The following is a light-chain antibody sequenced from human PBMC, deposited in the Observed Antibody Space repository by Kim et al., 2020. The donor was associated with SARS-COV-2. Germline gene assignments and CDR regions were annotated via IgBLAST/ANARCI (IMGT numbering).Light chain of an antibody. V-gene: IGLV2-11*01. CDR2: DVS. CDR3: CSYAGTYTFV. Sequence: GQSVTISCTGTGSDVRAYEYVSWYQQPPGKAPKLVIYDVSERPSGVPDRFSASKSGNTASLTISGLQAEDEADYYCCSYAGTYTFVFGGGTQLTVL. CDR1: GSDVRAYEY. J-gene: IGLJ2*01.